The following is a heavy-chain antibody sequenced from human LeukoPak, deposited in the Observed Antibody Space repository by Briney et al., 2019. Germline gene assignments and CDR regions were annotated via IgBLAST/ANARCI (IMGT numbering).Heavy chain of an antibody. D-gene: IGHD2-2*01. Sequence: GGSLRLSRAASGFTFSDYSMNWVRQAPGKGLEWISYVGISSGNTKYADSVKGRFTISGDKAENSLYLQMNSLRVEDTAVYYCARDTKYAFDNWGQGTLVTVSS. CDR1: GFTFSDYS. V-gene: IGHV3-48*01. CDR2: VGISSGNT. J-gene: IGHJ4*02. CDR3: ARDTKYAFDN.